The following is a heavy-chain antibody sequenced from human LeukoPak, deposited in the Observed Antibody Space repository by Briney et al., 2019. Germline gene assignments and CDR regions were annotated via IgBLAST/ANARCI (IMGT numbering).Heavy chain of an antibody. V-gene: IGHV4-31*03. CDR1: GGSISRGGYY. D-gene: IGHD3-10*01. Sequence: PSETLSHTRTVSGGSISRGGYYWSWIRQHPGKGLEWIGYIYYSGSTYYNPSLKSRVTISVDTSKNQFSLKLSSVTAADTAVYYCARGSSPRAGPFEYWGQGTLVTVSS. J-gene: IGHJ4*02. CDR2: IYYSGST. CDR3: ARGSSPRAGPFEY.